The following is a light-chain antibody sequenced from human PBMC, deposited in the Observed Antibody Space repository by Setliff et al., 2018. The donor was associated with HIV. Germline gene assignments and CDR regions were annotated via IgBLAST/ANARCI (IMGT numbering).Light chain of an antibody. V-gene: IGLV1-44*01. CDR2: STY. Sequence: ALTQPPSASGAPGQRVTISCSGSSSNVGDNAVSWYQQLPGTAPKLLIYSTYLRPSGVPARFSGSKSGTSASPAISGLQSEDEADYYCASWDDSLNGYVFGTGTKVTVL. J-gene: IGLJ1*01. CDR1: SSNVGDNA. CDR3: ASWDDSLNGYV.